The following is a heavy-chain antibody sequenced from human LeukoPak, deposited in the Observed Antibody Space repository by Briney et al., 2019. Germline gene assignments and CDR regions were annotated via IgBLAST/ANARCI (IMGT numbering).Heavy chain of an antibody. D-gene: IGHD3-3*01. CDR2: ISGSGGST. V-gene: IGHV3-23*01. Sequence: GGSLRLSCAASGFTFSSYAMSWVRQAPGKGLEWVSAISGSGGSTYYADSVKGRFTISRDNSKNTLYLQMNSLRAEDTAVYYCAKLKTYDFWSGYLFDYWGQGTLVTVSS. CDR3: AKLKTYDFWSGYLFDY. CDR1: GFTFSSYA. J-gene: IGHJ4*02.